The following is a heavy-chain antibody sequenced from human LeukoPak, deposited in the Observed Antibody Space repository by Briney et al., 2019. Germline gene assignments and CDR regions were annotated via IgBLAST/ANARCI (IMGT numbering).Heavy chain of an antibody. J-gene: IGHJ4*02. CDR1: GGSISSSSYY. CDR3: ARDLDY. V-gene: IGHV4-39*07. Sequence: SETLSLTCTVSGGSISSSSYYWGWIRQPPGKGLEWIGSIYHGGSTYYNPSLRSRVTISVDTSKNQFSLTVRSVTAADTALYYCARDLDYWGQGTLVTVSS. CDR2: IYHGGST.